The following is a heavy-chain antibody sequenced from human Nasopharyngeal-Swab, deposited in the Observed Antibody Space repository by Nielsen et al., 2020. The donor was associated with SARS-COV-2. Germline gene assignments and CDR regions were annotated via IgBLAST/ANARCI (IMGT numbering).Heavy chain of an antibody. CDR3: ARENQEYSNIWIDY. D-gene: IGHD2/OR15-2a*01. CDR2: IRTKTGAP. Sequence: AAVKVSCKASGYTFTSNVLNWVRQAPGQGAEYIGWIRTKTGAPTYAHAFTGRFVISLDTSVTTTYLQISSLKADDTAVYYCARENQEYSNIWIDYWGQGTQVTVSS. J-gene: IGHJ4*02. V-gene: IGHV7-4-1*02. CDR1: GYTFTSNV.